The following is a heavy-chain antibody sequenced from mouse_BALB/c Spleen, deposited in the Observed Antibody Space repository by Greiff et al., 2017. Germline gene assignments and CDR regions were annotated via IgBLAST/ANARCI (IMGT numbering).Heavy chain of an antibody. CDR3: AGRAGGNSRDWYFDV. CDR1: GYTFTSYV. D-gene: IGHD2-1*01. Sequence: VQLQQSGPELVKPGASVKMSCKASGYTFTSYVMHWVKQKPGQGLEWIGYINPYNDGTKYNEKFKGKATLTSDKSSSTAYMELSSLTSEDSAVYYCAGRAGGNSRDWYFDVWGAGTTVTVSA. CDR2: INPYNDGT. V-gene: IGHV1-14*01. J-gene: IGHJ1*01.